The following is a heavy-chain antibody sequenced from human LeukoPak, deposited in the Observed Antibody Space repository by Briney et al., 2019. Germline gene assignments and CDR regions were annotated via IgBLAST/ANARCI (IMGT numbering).Heavy chain of an antibody. Sequence: MASQTLSLTCTVSDGSSSSDNYQGSWIRQPPGKSLEWIGYINYSGSTYYNPSLKSRVTISVDTSKNHFSLKLSSVTAADTAVYYCARYGSGSTWSDPWGQGTLVTVSS. CDR1: DGSSSSDNYQ. CDR3: ARYGSGSTWSDP. D-gene: IGHD3-10*01. CDR2: INYSGST. J-gene: IGHJ5*02. V-gene: IGHV4-30-4*01.